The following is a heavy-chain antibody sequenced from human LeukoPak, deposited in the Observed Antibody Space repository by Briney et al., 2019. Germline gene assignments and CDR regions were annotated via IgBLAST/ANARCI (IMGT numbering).Heavy chain of an antibody. D-gene: IGHD5-12*01. Sequence: SETLSLTCTVSGGSISSSSYYWGWSRQPPGKGLEWIGSIYYSGSTYYNPSLKSRVTISVDTSKNQFSLKLSSVTAADTAVYDCARHVNIVATAPFFDYWGQGTLVTVSS. J-gene: IGHJ4*02. CDR2: IYYSGST. CDR3: ARHVNIVATAPFFDY. CDR1: GGSISSSSYY. V-gene: IGHV4-39*01.